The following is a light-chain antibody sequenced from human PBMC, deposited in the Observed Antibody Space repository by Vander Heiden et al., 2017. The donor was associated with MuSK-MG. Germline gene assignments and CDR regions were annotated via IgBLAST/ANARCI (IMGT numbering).Light chain of an antibody. Sequence: DIQITPSPSTLSASVGDRVTITCRASQSVSNWLAWYQQKPGKAPKLLIYDASSLESGVPSRFSGSGSRTEFTLTISSLQPDDFATYYCQQYNTYAHTFGQGTKLEIK. CDR2: DAS. CDR3: QQYNTYAHT. CDR1: QSVSNW. V-gene: IGKV1-5*01. J-gene: IGKJ2*01.